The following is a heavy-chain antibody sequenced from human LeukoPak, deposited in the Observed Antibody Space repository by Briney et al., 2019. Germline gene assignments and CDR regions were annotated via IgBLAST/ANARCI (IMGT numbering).Heavy chain of an antibody. D-gene: IGHD2-15*01. CDR2: IYYSGTT. CDR1: GDSISSRTYS. V-gene: IGHV4-39*02. J-gene: IGHJ4*02. CDR3: ARSPLLLYVTGLYYFDY. Sequence: SETLSLTCAVSGDSISSRTYSWVWIRQPPGKGLEWIGSIYYSGTTYYNPSLKSRVTISVDTSKSHFSLKLTSVTAADTAVYYCARSPLLLYVTGLYYFDYWGQGTLVTVSS.